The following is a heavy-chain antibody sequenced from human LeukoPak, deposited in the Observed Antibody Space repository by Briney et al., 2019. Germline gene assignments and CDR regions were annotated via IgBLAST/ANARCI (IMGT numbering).Heavy chain of an antibody. CDR1: GGSISTSSYY. CDR3: ASLGSIAAVALIDY. J-gene: IGHJ4*02. Sequence: SETLSLTCTVSGGSISTSSYYWGWIRQPPGKGLECIGNIYYSGSTYYNPSLKSRVTLSVATSKNQFSLKLSSVTAADTAVYYCASLGSIAAVALIDYWGQGTLVTVSS. D-gene: IGHD6-19*01. V-gene: IGHV4-39*07. CDR2: IYYSGST.